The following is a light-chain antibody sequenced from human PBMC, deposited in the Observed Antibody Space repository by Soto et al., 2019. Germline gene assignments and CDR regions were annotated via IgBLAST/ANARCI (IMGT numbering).Light chain of an antibody. CDR1: QTVFFSTYNRDY. CDR3: QQYYTAPFT. CDR2: WAS. J-gene: IGKJ3*01. Sequence: DIVMTQSPDSLAVSLGERATINCKSSQTVFFSTYNRDYLAWYQHKAGQPPKLLIYWASTRESGVPDRFSGSGSGTDFTRTISSLQAEDVAVYYCQQYYTAPFTFGPGTKVNIK. V-gene: IGKV4-1*01.